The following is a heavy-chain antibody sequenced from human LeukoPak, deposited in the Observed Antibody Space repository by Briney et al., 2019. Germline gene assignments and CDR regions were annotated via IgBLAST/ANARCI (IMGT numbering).Heavy chain of an antibody. CDR2: IIPIFGTA. CDR3: ARSLKYYDLWSGSYYFDY. J-gene: IGHJ4*02. V-gene: IGHV1-69*13. CDR1: GGTFSSYA. Sequence: ASVKVSCKASGGTFSSYAISWVRQAPGQGLEWMGGIIPIFGTANYAQKFQGRVTITADESTSTAYMELSSLRSEDTAVYYCARSLKYYDLWSGSYYFDYWGQGTLVTVSS. D-gene: IGHD3-3*01.